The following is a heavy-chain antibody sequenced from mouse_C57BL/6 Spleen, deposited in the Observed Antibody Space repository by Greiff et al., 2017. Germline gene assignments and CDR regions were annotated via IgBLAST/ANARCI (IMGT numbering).Heavy chain of an antibody. D-gene: IGHD3-3*01. CDR3: ARGGRRGYFDV. CDR1: GYTFTSYW. Sequence: QVQLQQPGAELVRPGSSVKLSCKASGYTFTSYWMHWVKQRPIQGLEWIGNIDPSDSETHYNQKFKDKATLTVDKSSSTAYMQLSSLTSEDSAVYYCARGGRRGYFDVWGTGTTVTVSS. J-gene: IGHJ1*03. V-gene: IGHV1-52*01. CDR2: IDPSDSET.